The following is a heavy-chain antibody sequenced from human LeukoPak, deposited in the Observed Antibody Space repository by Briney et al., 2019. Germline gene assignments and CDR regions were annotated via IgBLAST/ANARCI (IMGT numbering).Heavy chain of an antibody. CDR2: ISTYNGNT. CDR3: ARDSRDYGDYVDY. J-gene: IGHJ4*02. CDR1: GYTFTNFG. Sequence: EASVKVSCKASGYTFTNFGISWVRQAPGQGLEWMGWISTYNGNTNYAQRLQGRVSLTTDTSTSTAYMELRSLRSDDTAVYYCARDSRDYGDYVDYWGQGTLVTVSS. V-gene: IGHV1-18*04. D-gene: IGHD4-17*01.